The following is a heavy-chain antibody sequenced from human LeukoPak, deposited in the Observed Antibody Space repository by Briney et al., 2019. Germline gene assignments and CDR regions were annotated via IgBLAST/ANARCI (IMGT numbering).Heavy chain of an antibody. CDR2: ISDSSSYI. V-gene: IGHV3-21*06. CDR3: ARDESVADPDY. CDR1: GFTFSSYS. Sequence: GGSLRLSCAASGFTFSSYSMNWVRQAPGKGLEWVSSISDSSSYIYYADSVKGRFTISRDNAKSSLYLQMNSLRAEDTAVYYCARDESVADPDYWGQGTLVTVSS. J-gene: IGHJ4*02. D-gene: IGHD6-19*01.